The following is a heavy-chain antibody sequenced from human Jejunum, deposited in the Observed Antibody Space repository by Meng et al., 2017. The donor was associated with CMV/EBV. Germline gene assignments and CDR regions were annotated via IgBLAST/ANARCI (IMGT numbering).Heavy chain of an antibody. CDR3: AKATDFDY. Sequence: SCAASGFTFSNSALNWVRQAPGKGLEWVSGIRHDGGTFYAASVKGRFTISRDNSKNTLYLQMNSLRAEDTAVYYCAKATDFDYWGQGTLVTVSS. V-gene: IGHV3-23*01. CDR2: IRHDGGT. CDR1: GFTFSNSA. D-gene: IGHD4-11*01. J-gene: IGHJ4*02.